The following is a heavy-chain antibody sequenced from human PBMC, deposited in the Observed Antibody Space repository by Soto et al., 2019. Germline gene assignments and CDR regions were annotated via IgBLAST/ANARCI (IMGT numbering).Heavy chain of an antibody. J-gene: IGHJ6*03. Sequence: GGSLRLSCAASGFTFSSYWMSWVRQAPGKGLEWVANIKQDGSEKYYVDSVKGRFTISRDNAKNSLYLQMNSLRAEDTAVYYCARDHGYFDWLLFRYYYYYMDVWGKGTTVTV. CDR2: IKQDGSEK. CDR3: ARDHGYFDWLLFRYYYYYMDV. D-gene: IGHD3-9*01. CDR1: GFTFSSYW. V-gene: IGHV3-7*01.